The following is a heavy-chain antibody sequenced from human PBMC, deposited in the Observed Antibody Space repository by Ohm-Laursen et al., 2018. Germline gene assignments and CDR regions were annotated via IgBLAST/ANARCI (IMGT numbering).Heavy chain of an antibody. V-gene: IGHV3-21*01. CDR3: ARDVAGIYGSDGFDV. CDR1: GFTFSSYS. CDR2: ISYSSSYT. J-gene: IGHJ3*01. D-gene: IGHD6-13*01. Sequence: SLRLSCAASGFTFSSYSMNWVRQAPGKGLEWVSLISYSSSYTYYADSVKGRFTISRDNAKNSLYLQMNSLRAEDTAAYYCARDVAGIYGSDGFDVWGQGTMVTVSS.